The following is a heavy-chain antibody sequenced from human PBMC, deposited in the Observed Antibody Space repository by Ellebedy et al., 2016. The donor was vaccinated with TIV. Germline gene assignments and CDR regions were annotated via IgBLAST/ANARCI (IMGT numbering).Heavy chain of an antibody. CDR3: AKGLYSSSWQLGDY. CDR2: ISGTGGTT. J-gene: IGHJ4*02. CDR1: GFTFDGYA. Sequence: PGGSLRLSCAASGFTFDGYAMSWVRQAPGKGLEWVSSISGTGGTTYYADSVKGRFTISRDNAKNTLFLQMNRLRVDDTAYYYCAKGLYSSSWQLGDYWGQGTLVTVSS. V-gene: IGHV3-23*01. D-gene: IGHD2-2*01.